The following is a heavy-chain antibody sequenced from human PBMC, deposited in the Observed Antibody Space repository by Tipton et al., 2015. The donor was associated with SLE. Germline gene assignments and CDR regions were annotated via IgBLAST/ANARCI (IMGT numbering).Heavy chain of an antibody. CDR2: INHSGST. CDR3: ARGLWFGELSGAPLPDY. Sequence: TLSLTCTVSGGSVSSGSYYWSWIRQPPGKGLEWIGEINHSGSTNYNPSLKSRVTISVDTSKNQFSLKLSSVTAADTAMYYCARGLWFGELSGAPLPDYWGQGTLVTVSS. J-gene: IGHJ4*02. D-gene: IGHD3-10*01. V-gene: IGHV4-61*01. CDR1: GGSVSSGSYY.